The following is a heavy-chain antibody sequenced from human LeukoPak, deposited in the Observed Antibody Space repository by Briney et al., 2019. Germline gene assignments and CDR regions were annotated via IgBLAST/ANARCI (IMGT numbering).Heavy chain of an antibody. Sequence: PGGSLRLSCAASGFTFSSYGMHGVRQAPGKRLEWVAFIRYDGSNKYYADSVKGRFTISRDNSKNTLYLQMNSLRAEDTALYYCARPFDYYMDVWGKGTTVTVSS. CDR2: IRYDGSNK. J-gene: IGHJ6*03. V-gene: IGHV3-30*02. D-gene: IGHD3-16*01. CDR1: GFTFSSYG. CDR3: ARPFDYYMDV.